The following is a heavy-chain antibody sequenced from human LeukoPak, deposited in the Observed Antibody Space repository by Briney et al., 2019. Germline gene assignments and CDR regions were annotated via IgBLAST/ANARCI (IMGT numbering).Heavy chain of an antibody. CDR3: AREVGCSGGSCYSFYNWFDP. CDR2: INPNSGGT. CDR1: GCTFTDYY. J-gene: IGHJ5*02. D-gene: IGHD2-15*01. V-gene: IGHV1-2*02. Sequence: GASVKVSCKASGCTFTDYYINWVRQAPGQGLEWMGWINPNSGGTNYAQKFQGRVTMTRDTSISTAYMELSRLRSDDTAVYYCAREVGCSGGSCYSFYNWFDPWGQGTLVTVSS.